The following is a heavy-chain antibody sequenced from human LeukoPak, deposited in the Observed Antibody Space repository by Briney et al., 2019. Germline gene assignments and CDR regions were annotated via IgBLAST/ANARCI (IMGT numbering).Heavy chain of an antibody. D-gene: IGHD6-19*01. CDR1: GFTFSSYS. Sequence: GGSLRLSCAASGFTFSSYSMNWVRQAPWKGLEWVSSISSSSSYIYYADSVKGRFTISRDNAKNSLYLQMNSLRAEDTAVYYCARGEQWLAPTEGYYYYMDVWGKGTTVTVSS. CDR3: ARGEQWLAPTEGYYYYMDV. V-gene: IGHV3-21*01. J-gene: IGHJ6*03. CDR2: ISSSSSYI.